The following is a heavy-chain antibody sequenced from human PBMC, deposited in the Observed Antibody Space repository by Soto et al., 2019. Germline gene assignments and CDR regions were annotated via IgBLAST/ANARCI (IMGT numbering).Heavy chain of an antibody. CDR2: ISSSGAFT. CDR3: ARDPPDDDRGHYAFDI. CDR1: GFTFNSND. J-gene: IGHJ3*02. Sequence: GGSLRLSCAVSGFTFNSNDMTWVRQAPGKGLEWVSTISSSGAFTYHADSVKGRFTISRDNSKNTLYLQMNSLRAEDTALYYCARDPPDDDRGHYAFDIWGQGTMVTVSS. V-gene: IGHV3-23*01. D-gene: IGHD3-9*01.